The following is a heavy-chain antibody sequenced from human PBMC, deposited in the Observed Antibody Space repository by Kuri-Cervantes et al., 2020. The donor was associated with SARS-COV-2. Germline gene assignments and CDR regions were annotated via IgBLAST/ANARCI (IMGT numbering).Heavy chain of an antibody. J-gene: IGHJ4*02. V-gene: IGHV4-34*01. CDR2: VNHRGDT. D-gene: IGHD6-13*01. CDR1: GEPFSGYY. Sequence: SETLSLTCAYYGEPFSGYYWNWIRQSPGRGLEWIGEVNHRGDTNSNPSLTSRVTISADTSKNQFYLKLSSVTAADTAVYSCARWALAAAGFDYWGQGTLVTVSS. CDR3: ARWALAAAGFDY.